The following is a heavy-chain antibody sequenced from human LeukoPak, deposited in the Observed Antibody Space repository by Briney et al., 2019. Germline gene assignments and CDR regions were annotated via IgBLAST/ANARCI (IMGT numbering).Heavy chain of an antibody. Sequence: GGSLRLSCAASGFTFSSYGMSWVRQAPGKGLEWVSAISGSGGSTYYADSVKGRFTISRDNAKNSLYLQMNSLRAEDTAVYYCARFAQYLTMVRGQGFDPWGQGTLVTVSS. J-gene: IGHJ5*02. CDR3: ARFAQYLTMVRGQGFDP. V-gene: IGHV3-23*01. CDR2: ISGSGGST. D-gene: IGHD3-10*01. CDR1: GFTFSSYG.